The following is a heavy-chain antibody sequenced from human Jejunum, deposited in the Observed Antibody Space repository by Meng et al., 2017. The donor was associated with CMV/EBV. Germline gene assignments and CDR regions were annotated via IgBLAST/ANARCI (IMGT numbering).Heavy chain of an antibody. Sequence: FTFSNYDMHGVRQATGKGLEWVSIIGIGGDTYFADSVKGRFTISRENAKNSLYLQMNSLRAGDTAVYYCARGGHAVYSSGWYPEFWGRGTLVTVSS. D-gene: IGHD6-19*01. J-gene: IGHJ4*02. V-gene: IGHV3-13*01. CDR2: IGIGGDT. CDR1: FTFSNYD. CDR3: ARGGHAVYSSGWYPEF.